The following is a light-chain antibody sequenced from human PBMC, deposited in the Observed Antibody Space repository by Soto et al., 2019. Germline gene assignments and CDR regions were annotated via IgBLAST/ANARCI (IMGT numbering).Light chain of an antibody. J-gene: IGLJ2*01. Sequence: QSVLTQPASVSGSPGQSITISCTGTRSDIGAYNFVSWYQQHPGEVPKLILYDVNVRPSGASNRFSGSKSGNTASLTISGLQADDEADYYCTSWTTSTTMIFGGGTNVTVL. V-gene: IGLV2-14*03. CDR1: RSDIGAYNF. CDR3: TSWTTSTTMI. CDR2: DVN.